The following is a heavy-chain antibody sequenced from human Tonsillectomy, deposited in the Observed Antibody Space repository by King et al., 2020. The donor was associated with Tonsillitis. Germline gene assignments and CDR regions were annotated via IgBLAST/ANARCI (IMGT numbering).Heavy chain of an antibody. V-gene: IGHV1-69*06. CDR2: IIPMIGTT. D-gene: IGHD2-15*01. J-gene: IGHJ5*02. CDR3: TGRAGYGNGVSDP. CDR1: GGTFSGYA. Sequence: QLVQSGAEVKRPGSSVKVSCKASGGTFSGYAITWVRQAPGQGVECLAKIIPMIGTTVYAPRFQGRVTITAATSTNTAYMELSSLTSDDTAMYYCTGRAGYGNGVSDPWGQGTLVTVSS.